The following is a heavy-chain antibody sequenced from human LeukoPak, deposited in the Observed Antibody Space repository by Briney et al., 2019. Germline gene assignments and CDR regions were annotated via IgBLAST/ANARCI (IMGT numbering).Heavy chain of an antibody. CDR3: ASPSSGKAVAGTPHAFDI. Sequence: PGGSLRLSCAASGFTFSSYSMNWVRQAPGKGLEWVSSISSSSSYIYYADSVKGRFTISRDNAKNSLYLQMNSLRAEDTAVYYCASPSSGKAVAGTPHAFDIWGQGTMVTVSS. J-gene: IGHJ3*02. CDR1: GFTFSSYS. D-gene: IGHD6-19*01. V-gene: IGHV3-21*01. CDR2: ISSSSSYI.